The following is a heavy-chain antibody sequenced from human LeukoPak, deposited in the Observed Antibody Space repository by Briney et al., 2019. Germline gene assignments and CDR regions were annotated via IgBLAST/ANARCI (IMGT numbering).Heavy chain of an antibody. V-gene: IGHV3-30*18. J-gene: IGHJ4*02. CDR1: GFSYSDYY. CDR3: AKELTRPNRPVAGLNY. Sequence: GGSLRLSCVASGFSYSDYYMSWIRQAPGKGLEWVAIISYDGSNKYYPDSVKGRFTISRDDSKNTLYLQMNSLRTEDTAVYYCAKELTRPNRPVAGLNYWGQGTLVTVSS. D-gene: IGHD6-19*01. CDR2: ISYDGSNK.